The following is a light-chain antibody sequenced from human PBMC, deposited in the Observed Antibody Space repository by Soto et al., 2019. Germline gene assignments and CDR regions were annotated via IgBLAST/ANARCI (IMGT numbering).Light chain of an antibody. CDR3: QQRSNWPRT. J-gene: IGKJ1*01. Sequence: EIVLTQSPATLSLSPGERATLSCRASQSVSSYLAWYQQKPGQAPRLLIYDASNRATGIPARFSGSGSGTDFTLTIGSLEPEDSAVYYCQQRSNWPRTFGQGTKVDIK. CDR2: DAS. CDR1: QSVSSY. V-gene: IGKV3-11*01.